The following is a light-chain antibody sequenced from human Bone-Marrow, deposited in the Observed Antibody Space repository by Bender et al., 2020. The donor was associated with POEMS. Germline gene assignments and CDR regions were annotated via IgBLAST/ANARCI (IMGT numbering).Light chain of an antibody. CDR2: EVS. CDR1: ALPKRY. J-gene: IGLJ3*02. Sequence: SYELTQPPSVSVSPGQTARITCSGDALPKRYAYWYQQHQGKAPKVIIYEVSKRPSGVPDRFSGSKSGTSASLAISDLQSEDEGDYYCGAWDDSLKGWVFGGGTKLIVL. V-gene: IGLV3-25*02. CDR3: GAWDDSLKGWV.